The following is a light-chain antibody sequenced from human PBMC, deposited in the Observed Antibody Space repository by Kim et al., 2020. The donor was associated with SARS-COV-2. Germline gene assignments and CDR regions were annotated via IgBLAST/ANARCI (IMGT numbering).Light chain of an antibody. V-gene: IGLV3-1*01. Sequence: GDKYAYWYQQKPGQSPVLVIYQDDKRPSAIPERFSGSNSGDTATLTISGTQPMDEGDYYCQTWDSHTFVFRGGTKVTVL. CDR1: GDKY. J-gene: IGLJ1*01. CDR2: QDD. CDR3: QTWDSHTFV.